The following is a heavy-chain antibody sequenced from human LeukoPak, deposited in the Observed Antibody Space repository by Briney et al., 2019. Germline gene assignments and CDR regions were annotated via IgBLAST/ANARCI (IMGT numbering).Heavy chain of an antibody. J-gene: IGHJ4*02. Sequence: SETLSLTCAVYGGSFSGYYWSWIRQPPGKGLEWIGEINHSGSTNYNPSLKSRVTISVDTSKSQFSLKLSSVPAADTALYYCARGSKGMIVPAAAGYSSSWSFDYWGQGTLVTVSS. D-gene: IGHD6-13*01. CDR1: GGSFSGYY. CDR2: INHSGST. V-gene: IGHV4-34*01. CDR3: ARGSKGMIVPAAAGYSSSWSFDY.